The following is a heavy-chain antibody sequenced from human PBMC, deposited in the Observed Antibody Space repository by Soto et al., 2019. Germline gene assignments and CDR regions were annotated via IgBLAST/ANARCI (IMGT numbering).Heavy chain of an antibody. J-gene: IGHJ6*02. V-gene: IGHV5-10-1*01. Sequence: ESLKISCKGSGYSFTSYWITWVRQMPGKGLEWMGKIDPSDAYTNYSPSFQGHVTISADKSNSTAYLQWSSLRASDTAMYYCATGQTPGGYYRYGMDVWGQGTTVTVSS. CDR3: ATGQTPGGYYRYGMDV. CDR2: IDPSDAYT. CDR1: GYSFTSYW. D-gene: IGHD3-10*01.